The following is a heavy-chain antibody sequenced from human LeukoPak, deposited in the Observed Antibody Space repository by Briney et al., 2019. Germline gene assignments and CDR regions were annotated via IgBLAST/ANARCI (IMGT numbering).Heavy chain of an antibody. J-gene: IGHJ3*02. CDR1: GYTFTSYG. CDR2: ISAYNGNT. D-gene: IGHD2-21*02. V-gene: IGHV1-18*01. CDR3: ARDGRAYCGGDCYSDDDAFDI. Sequence: ASVKVSXKASGYTFTSYGISWVRQAPGQGLEWMGWISAYNGNTNYAQKLQGRVTMTTDTSTSTAYMELRSLRSDDTAVYYCARDGRAYCGGDCYSDDDAFDIWGQGTMVTVSS.